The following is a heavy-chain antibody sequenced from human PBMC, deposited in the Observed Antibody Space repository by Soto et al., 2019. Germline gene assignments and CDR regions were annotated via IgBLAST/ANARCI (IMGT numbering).Heavy chain of an antibody. CDR1: GFTFSAYW. D-gene: IGHD1-26*01. CDR3: MRDWSSEGYY. V-gene: IGHV3-7*05. Sequence: EVLLVESGGGLVQPGGSLRLSCAASGFTFSAYWMTWVRQAPGKGLEWVANIKQDGSKKNYVDSVKGRFTISKDNAKNSVFLKMNSMRVEDTAVYYGMRDWSSEGYYWGQGTVVTVSS. J-gene: IGHJ4*02. CDR2: IKQDGSKK.